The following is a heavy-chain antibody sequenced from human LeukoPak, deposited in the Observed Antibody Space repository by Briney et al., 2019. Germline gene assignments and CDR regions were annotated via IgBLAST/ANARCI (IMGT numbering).Heavy chain of an antibody. CDR1: GFTFSSYG. CDR2: ISYGGSNK. D-gene: IGHD1-26*01. CDR3: AKVRRVGATLAYYYGMDV. Sequence: GRSLRLSCAACGFTFSSYGMHWVRQAPAKGLEWVAVISYGGSNKYYADSVKGRFTISRDNSKNTLYVQMNSLRAEDTAVYHCAKVRRVGATLAYYYGMDVWGQGTTVTVSS. J-gene: IGHJ6*02. V-gene: IGHV3-30*18.